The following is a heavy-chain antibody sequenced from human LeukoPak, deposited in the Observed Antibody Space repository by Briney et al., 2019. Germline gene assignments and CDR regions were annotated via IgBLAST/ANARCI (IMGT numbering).Heavy chain of an antibody. V-gene: IGHV3-23*01. CDR3: SKGRTVTGTLALDY. CDR1: GFTFNSYA. Sequence: GGSLRLSCAASGFTFNSYAMTWVRQAPAKGLEWVSAISGSGDSTYYADSVRGRFTISRDNSKNTLYLQMNSLRTEDTAVYYCSKGRTVTGTLALDYWGQGTLVTVSS. D-gene: IGHD6-19*01. J-gene: IGHJ4*02. CDR2: ISGSGDST.